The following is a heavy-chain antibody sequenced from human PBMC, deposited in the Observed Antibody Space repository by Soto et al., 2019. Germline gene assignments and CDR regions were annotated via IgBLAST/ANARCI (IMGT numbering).Heavy chain of an antibody. CDR3: TTAFYYIYEPWEDDCNSYGTDV. V-gene: IGHV3-15*02. CDR2: IKRKGDGGTT. CDR1: GFTFRNAW. D-gene: IGHD2-21*02. J-gene: IGHJ6*02. Sequence: EVQLVESGGALVKPGGSLRLSCAASGFTFRNAWMSWVRQAPGNGLEWIGRIKRKGDGGTTDYAAAGIGRFTISRDDAQNAMYLDMNSMNTEDTAVYYWTTAFYYIYEPWEDDCNSYGTDVWGQGDAGNVS.